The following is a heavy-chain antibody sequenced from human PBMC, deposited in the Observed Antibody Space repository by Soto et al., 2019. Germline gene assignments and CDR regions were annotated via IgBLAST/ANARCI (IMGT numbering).Heavy chain of an antibody. V-gene: IGHV3-30*03. CDR3: ARAYYYDSSGYLNWFDP. Sequence: PGGSLRLSCAASGFTFSSYGMHWVRQAPGKGLEWVAVISYDGSNKYYADSVKGRFTISRDNSKNTLYLQMNSLRAEDTAVYYCARAYYYDSSGYLNWFDPWGQGTLVTVSS. CDR2: ISYDGSNK. CDR1: GFTFSSYG. D-gene: IGHD3-22*01. J-gene: IGHJ5*02.